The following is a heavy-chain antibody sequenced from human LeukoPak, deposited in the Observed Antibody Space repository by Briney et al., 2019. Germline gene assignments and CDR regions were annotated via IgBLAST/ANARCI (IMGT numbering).Heavy chain of an antibody. J-gene: IGHJ4*02. V-gene: IGHV1-18*01. CDR1: GYTFTSYG. CDR3: ARVAPVTTGAILYYFDS. Sequence: ASVKVSCMASGYTFTSYGISWVRQAPGQGREGMGWISAYNGNTNYAQRLQGRVTMTTDTSESTAYMELRSLRSDDTAVYYCARVAPVTTGAILYYFDSWGQGTLVTVSS. D-gene: IGHD4-17*01. CDR2: ISAYNGNT.